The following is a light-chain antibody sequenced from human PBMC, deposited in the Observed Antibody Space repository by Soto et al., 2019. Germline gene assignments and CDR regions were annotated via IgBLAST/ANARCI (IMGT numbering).Light chain of an antibody. Sequence: QSVLTQPPSVSGTPGQRVAISCSGSSSNIGRNPVYWYQQLPGTAPKVLIYGDNQRPSGVPDRFSGSKSGTSASLAISGLRSEDEADYHCAAWDDSMNGPVFGGGTKLTVL. CDR3: AAWDDSMNGPV. V-gene: IGLV1-47*02. CDR2: GDN. CDR1: SSNIGRNP. J-gene: IGLJ3*02.